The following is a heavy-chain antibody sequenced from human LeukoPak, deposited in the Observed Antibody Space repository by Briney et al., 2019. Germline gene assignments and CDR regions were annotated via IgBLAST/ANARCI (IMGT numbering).Heavy chain of an antibody. CDR2: IYHSGST. CDR1: GGSISSGYY. CDR3: ARPRYSLDAFDI. Sequence: SETLSLTCTVSGGSISSGYYWAWIRQSPGKGLEWIGSIYHSGSTFYNPSLKSRLTISVDTSKNQFSLKLSSVTAADTAVYYCARPRYSLDAFDIWGQGTMVTVSS. D-gene: IGHD5-18*01. V-gene: IGHV4-38-2*02. J-gene: IGHJ3*02.